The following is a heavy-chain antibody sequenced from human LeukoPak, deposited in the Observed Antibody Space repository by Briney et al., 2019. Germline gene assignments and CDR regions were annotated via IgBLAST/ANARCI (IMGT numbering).Heavy chain of an antibody. V-gene: IGHV4-38-2*01. CDR3: ASLYYYGSGSYYIQHFQH. CDR1: GYSISSGYY. CDR2: IYHSGST. Sequence: SETLSLTCAVSGYSISSGYYWGWIRQPPGKGLEWIGSIYHSGSTYYNPSLKSRVTISVDTSKNQFSLKLSSVTAADTAVYYCASLYYYGSGSYYIQHFQHWGQGTLVTVSS. D-gene: IGHD3-10*01. J-gene: IGHJ1*01.